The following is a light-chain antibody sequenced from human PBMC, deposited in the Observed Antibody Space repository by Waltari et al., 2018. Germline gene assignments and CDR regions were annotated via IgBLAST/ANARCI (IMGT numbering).Light chain of an antibody. CDR2: GAS. Sequence: EIVMTQSPATLSVSPGESATICCRARQNVSSNLAWYQQKPGQPPRPLIYGASTRATGIPARFSGSGSGTEFTLTISSLQSEDFAVYYCQQYNNWPPWTFGQGTKVEIK. J-gene: IGKJ1*01. CDR1: QNVSSN. V-gene: IGKV3-15*01. CDR3: QQYNNWPPWT.